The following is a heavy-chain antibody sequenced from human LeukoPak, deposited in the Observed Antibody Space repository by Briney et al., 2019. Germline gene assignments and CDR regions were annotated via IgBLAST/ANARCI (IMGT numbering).Heavy chain of an antibody. J-gene: IGHJ4*02. D-gene: IGHD3-10*01. Sequence: PGGSLRLSCAASGFTFSNYAMSWVRQAPGKGLEWVSAISGSDGSTYYADCAKGRFTISRDDSKNTLYLQMNSLRAEDTAVYYCAKERGPMVRGAAENWGQGTLVTVSS. V-gene: IGHV3-23*01. CDR3: AKERGPMVRGAAEN. CDR2: ISGSDGST. CDR1: GFTFSNYA.